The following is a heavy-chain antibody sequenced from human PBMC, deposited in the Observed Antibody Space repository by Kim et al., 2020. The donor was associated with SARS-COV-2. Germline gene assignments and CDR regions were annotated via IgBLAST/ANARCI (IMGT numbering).Heavy chain of an antibody. D-gene: IGHD3-22*01. CDR3: ATLDTSAPRGSLDH. Sequence: GGSLRLSCAASGFIFSTYAMTWVRQAPGKGLEWVSTISGSDDDTYYANYVKGRFTISRDNSRNTLYLQMNSLRAEDTAVYYCATLDTSAPRGSLDHWGQGTLVIVSS. CDR1: GFIFSTYA. V-gene: IGHV3-23*01. CDR2: ISGSDDDT. J-gene: IGHJ4*02.